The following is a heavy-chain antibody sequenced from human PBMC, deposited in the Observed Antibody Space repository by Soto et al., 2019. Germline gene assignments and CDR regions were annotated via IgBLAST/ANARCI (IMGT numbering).Heavy chain of an antibody. V-gene: IGHV3-9*03. CDR3: ARGGSGALTAAAGRTNWFDP. D-gene: IGHD6-13*01. CDR2: ISWSSGNI. J-gene: IGHJ5*02. Sequence: EVQLVESGGGVVQPGRSLRLSCTGSGFTFDDYAMYWVRQRPGAGLEWVAGISWSSGNIAHADSVKGRFTVSRDNDMSSLYLQMNSLRVEDMAMYYCARGGSGALTAAAGRTNWFDPWGQGTLVIVSS. CDR1: GFTFDDYA.